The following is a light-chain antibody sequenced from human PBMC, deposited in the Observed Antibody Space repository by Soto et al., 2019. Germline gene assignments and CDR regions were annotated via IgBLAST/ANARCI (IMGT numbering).Light chain of an antibody. CDR2: EVR. J-gene: IGLJ3*02. Sequence: QSALTQPASVSGSPGQSITISCTGTNRDVGSYHLVSWYQQRPGEAPKLIISEVRNRPSGISYRFTGSKSGNTASLTISGLQAEDEADYYCSSYTPTSTLVFGGGTKVTVL. V-gene: IGLV2-14*01. CDR3: SSYTPTSTLV. CDR1: NRDVGSYHL.